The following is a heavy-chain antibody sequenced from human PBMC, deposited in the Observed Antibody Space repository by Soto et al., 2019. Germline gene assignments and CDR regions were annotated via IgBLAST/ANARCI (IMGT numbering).Heavy chain of an antibody. CDR2: IKSKTDGGTT. Sequence: GGSLRLSCAASGFTFSNAWMNWVRQAPGKGLEWVGRIKSKTDGGTTDYAAPVKGRFTISRDDSKNTLYLQMNSLRAEDTAVYYCAKDSSSWYGFDPWGQGTLVTVSS. D-gene: IGHD6-13*01. CDR1: GFTFSNAW. J-gene: IGHJ5*02. V-gene: IGHV3-15*07. CDR3: AKDSSSWYGFDP.